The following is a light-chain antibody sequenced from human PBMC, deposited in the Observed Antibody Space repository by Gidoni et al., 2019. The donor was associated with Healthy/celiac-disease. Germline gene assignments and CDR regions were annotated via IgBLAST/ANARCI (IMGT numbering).Light chain of an antibody. CDR1: QSIRSW. CDR2: KAS. Sequence: DIQMTQSPSTLSASVGNRVTITCRASQSIRSWLAWYQQKPGKAPKILIYKASSLESGVPSRFSGSGSGTEFTLTIRSLQPDDFATYYCQQYNSFPITFGQGTRLEIK. J-gene: IGKJ5*01. V-gene: IGKV1-5*03. CDR3: QQYNSFPIT.